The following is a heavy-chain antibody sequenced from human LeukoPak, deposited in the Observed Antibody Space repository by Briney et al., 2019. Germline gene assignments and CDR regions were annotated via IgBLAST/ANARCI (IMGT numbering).Heavy chain of an antibody. CDR3: ARAKVIVPDY. CDR1: GFTFSTYA. D-gene: IGHD5-18*01. J-gene: IGHJ4*02. CDR2: ISYDGSNK. V-gene: IGHV3-30-3*01. Sequence: GGSLRLSCAASGFTFSTYAMSWVRQAPGKGLEWVAVISYDGSNKYYADSVKGRFTISRDNSKNTLYLQMNSLRAEDTAVYYCARAKVIVPDYWGQGTLVTVSS.